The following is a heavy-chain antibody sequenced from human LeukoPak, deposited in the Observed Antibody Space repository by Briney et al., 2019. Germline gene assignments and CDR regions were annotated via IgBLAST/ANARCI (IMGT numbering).Heavy chain of an antibody. D-gene: IGHD5-18*01. J-gene: IGHJ4*02. V-gene: IGHV4-34*01. CDR2: INHSGST. CDR1: GGSFSGYY. CDR3: ARGLGDTAMSGIPQHKRFDY. Sequence: KPSETLSLTCAVYGGSFSGYYWSWIRQPPGKGLEWIGEINHSGSTNYNPSLKSRVTISVDTSKNQFSLKLSSVTAADTAVYYCARGLGDTAMSGIPQHKRFDYWGQGTLITVSS.